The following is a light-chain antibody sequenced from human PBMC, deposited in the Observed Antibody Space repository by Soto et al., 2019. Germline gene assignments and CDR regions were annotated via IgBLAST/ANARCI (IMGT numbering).Light chain of an antibody. CDR1: QSISTR. J-gene: IGKJ4*01. CDR2: DAS. CDR3: QQYNNFPLLT. V-gene: IGKV1-5*01. Sequence: DIQMTQSPSTLSASVGDRVTITCRASQSISTRLAWYQQKPGKAPNLLIYDASTVESGVPSRFSGSGSGAGFTLTISSLQPDDFATYYCQQYNNFPLLTFGGGTKVELK.